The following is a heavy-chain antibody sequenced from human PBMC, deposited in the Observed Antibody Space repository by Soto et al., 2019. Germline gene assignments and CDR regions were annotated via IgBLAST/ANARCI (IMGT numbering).Heavy chain of an antibody. D-gene: IGHD1-26*01. V-gene: IGHV4-59*01. CDR1: GDSISTYY. Sequence: SETLSLTCTVSGDSISTYYWHWIRLPPGKGLEWIGYIYYTGDTNYNPSLKSRVTISLDTSKNQFSLKLSSVTAADTAVYYCARDPSGHPPLYRFYPWGQGTLVTVSS. CDR2: IYYTGDT. CDR3: ARDPSGHPPLYRFYP. J-gene: IGHJ5*02.